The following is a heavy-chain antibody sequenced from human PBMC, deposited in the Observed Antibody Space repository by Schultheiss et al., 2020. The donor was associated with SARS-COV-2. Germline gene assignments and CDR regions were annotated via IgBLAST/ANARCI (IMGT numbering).Heavy chain of an antibody. D-gene: IGHD3-10*01. J-gene: IGHJ5*02. CDR3: ARGITRDWFDP. Sequence: SQTLSLTCAVSGGSISSGGYSWSWIRQPPGKGLEWIGSIYHSGSTYYNPSLKSRVTISVDTSKNQFSLKLTSPTAADTAVYYCARGITRDWFDPWGQGTLVTVSS. CDR2: IYHSGST. V-gene: IGHV4-30-2*03. CDR1: GGSISSGGYS.